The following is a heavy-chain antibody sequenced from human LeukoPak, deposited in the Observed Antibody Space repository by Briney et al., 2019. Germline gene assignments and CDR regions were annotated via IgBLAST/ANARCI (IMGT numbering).Heavy chain of an antibody. J-gene: IGHJ4*02. Sequence: GGSLRLSCAASGFTFSSYWMSWVRQAPGKGLEWVANINQDGSEKYYVDSVKGRFTMSRDNAKNSLYLQMNSLRAEDTAVYYCARDTRMYYYDSSGQFDYWGQGTLVTVSS. CDR1: GFTFSSYW. V-gene: IGHV3-7*01. CDR2: INQDGSEK. D-gene: IGHD3-22*01. CDR3: ARDTRMYYYDSSGQFDY.